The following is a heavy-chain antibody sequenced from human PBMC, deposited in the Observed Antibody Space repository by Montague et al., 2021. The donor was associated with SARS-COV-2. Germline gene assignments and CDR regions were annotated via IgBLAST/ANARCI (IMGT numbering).Heavy chain of an antibody. D-gene: IGHD6-19*01. J-gene: IGHJ4*02. CDR2: ISYDGSNK. V-gene: IGHV3-30*09. CDR1: GFTFNNYA. CDR3: VRASLIKARIAVAGTTVY. Sequence: SQRLSCAASGFTFNNYAMHWVRQAPGKGLEWVAIISYDGSNKYYADSVKGRFAISRDNSGNTLYLQMNSLRAEDTAVYYCVRASLIKARIAVAGTTVYWGQGTLVTISS.